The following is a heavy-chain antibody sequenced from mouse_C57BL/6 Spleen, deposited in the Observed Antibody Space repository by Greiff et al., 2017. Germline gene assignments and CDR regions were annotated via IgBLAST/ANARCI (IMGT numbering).Heavy chain of an antibody. Sequence: VQLLQSGPELVQPGASVKMSCKASGYTFTDYNMHWVKQSHGKSLEWIGYINPNNGGTRSNQKFTGKATLTVNKASSTAYMELRSLTSEDSAVSSGSSTPFYDGYYVGAMDYWGQGTSVTVSS. CDR1: GYTFTDYN. V-gene: IGHV1-22*01. J-gene: IGHJ4*01. CDR3: SSTPFYDGYYVGAMDY. D-gene: IGHD2-3*01. CDR2: INPNNGGT.